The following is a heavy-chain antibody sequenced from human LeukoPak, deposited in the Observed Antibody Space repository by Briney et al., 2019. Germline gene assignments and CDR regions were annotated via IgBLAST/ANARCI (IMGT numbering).Heavy chain of an antibody. CDR1: GYTFTGYY. CDR2: INPNSGGT. J-gene: IGHJ3*02. V-gene: IGHV1-2*02. D-gene: IGHD6-19*01. CDR3: ARVGYSSGWPKTYDAFNI. Sequence: ASVKVSCKASGYTFTGYYMHWVRQAPGQGLEWMGWINPNSGGTNYAQKFQGRVTMTRDTSISTAYMELSRLRSDDTAVYYCARVGYSSGWPKTYDAFNIWGQGTMVTVSS.